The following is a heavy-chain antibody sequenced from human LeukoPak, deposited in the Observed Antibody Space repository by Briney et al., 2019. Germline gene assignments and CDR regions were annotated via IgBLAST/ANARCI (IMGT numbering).Heavy chain of an antibody. J-gene: IGHJ6*02. CDR2: INHSGST. CDR3: ATEGCCSGGSCHVSGMDV. Sequence: ASETLSLTCAVYGGSFSGYYWTWIRQPPGKGLEWIGEINHSGSTNYSPSLKSRVTISVDTSKNQFSLKLSSVTAADTAVYYCATEGCCSGGSCHVSGMDVWGQGTTVTVSS. D-gene: IGHD2-15*01. CDR1: GGSFSGYY. V-gene: IGHV4-34*01.